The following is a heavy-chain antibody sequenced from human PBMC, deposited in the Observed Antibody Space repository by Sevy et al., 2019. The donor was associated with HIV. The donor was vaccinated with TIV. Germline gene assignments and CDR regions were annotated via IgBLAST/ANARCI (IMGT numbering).Heavy chain of an antibody. CDR2: IYSGGST. V-gene: IGHV3-53*01. Sequence: GGSLRLSCAASGFTVSSNYMSWVRQAPGKGLEWVSVIYSGGSTYYADSGKGGFTISRDNSKNTRYLQMNSLRAEDTAVYYCARGGSGRIAGAFDIWGQGTMVTVSS. CDR1: GFTVSSNY. CDR3: ARGGSGRIAGAFDI. D-gene: IGHD2-15*01. J-gene: IGHJ3*02.